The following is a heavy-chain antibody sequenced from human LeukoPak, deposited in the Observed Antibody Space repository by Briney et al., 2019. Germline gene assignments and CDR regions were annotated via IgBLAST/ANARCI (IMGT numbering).Heavy chain of an antibody. D-gene: IGHD3-10*01. Sequence: GGSLRLSCAASGFTFSNYGMHWVRQAPGKGLEWVANIKQDGREKYYVDSVKGRFTISRDNAKNSLYLQMNSLRAEDTAVYYCARLRGVVHYYMDVWGKGTTVTISS. CDR1: GFTFSNYG. J-gene: IGHJ6*03. CDR2: IKQDGREK. CDR3: ARLRGVVHYYMDV. V-gene: IGHV3-7*01.